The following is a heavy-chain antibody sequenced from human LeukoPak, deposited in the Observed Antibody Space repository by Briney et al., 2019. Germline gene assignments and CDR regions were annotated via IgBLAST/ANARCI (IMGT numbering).Heavy chain of an antibody. V-gene: IGHV3-73*01. D-gene: IGHD1-14*01. Sequence: PGGSLKLSCAASGFTFSGSAMHWVRQASGKGLEWVGRIRSKANSYATAYAASVKGRFTISRDDSKNTAYLQMNSLKTEDTAVYYCTRWTGVAYYYYYGMDVWGQGTTVTVSS. CDR2: IRSKANSYAT. CDR1: GFTFSGSA. CDR3: TRWTGVAYYYYYGMDV. J-gene: IGHJ6*02.